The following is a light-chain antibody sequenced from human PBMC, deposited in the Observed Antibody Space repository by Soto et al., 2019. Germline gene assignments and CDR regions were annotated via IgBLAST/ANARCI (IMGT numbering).Light chain of an antibody. J-gene: IGKJ1*01. CDR1: QSSSSW. CDR2: DAS. CDR3: QQYNSYSST. Sequence: DIQMTKSPSTLSASVGDRVTITCRAIQSSSSWLAWYQQKPGKAPKPLIYDASILESGVPSRFSGSGSGTEFTLSISSLQPDDFSPYYCQQYNSYSSTFGQGTKVEIK. V-gene: IGKV1-5*01.